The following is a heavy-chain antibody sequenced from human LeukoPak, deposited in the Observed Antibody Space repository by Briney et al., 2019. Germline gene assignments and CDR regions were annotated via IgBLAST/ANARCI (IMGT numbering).Heavy chain of an antibody. Sequence: SETLSLTCTVSGYSISSGYYWGWIRQPPGKGLEWIGSIYHSGSTYYNPSLKSRVTISVDTSKNQFSLKLSSVTAADTAVYYCARVVPVWLAWYYYDSSGYSYYFDYWGQGTLVTVSS. CDR1: GYSISSGYY. D-gene: IGHD3-22*01. CDR3: ARVVPVWLAWYYYDSSGYSYYFDY. CDR2: IYHSGST. J-gene: IGHJ4*02. V-gene: IGHV4-38-2*02.